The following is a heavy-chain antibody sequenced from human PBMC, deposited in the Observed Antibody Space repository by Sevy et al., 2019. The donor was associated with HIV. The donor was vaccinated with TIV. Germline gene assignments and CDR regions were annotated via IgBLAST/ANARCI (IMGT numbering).Heavy chain of an antibody. D-gene: IGHD3-10*01. V-gene: IGHV4-4*07. Sequence: SENLSLTCTVSGGSISSYYWSWIRQPAGKGLEWIGRIYTSGSTNYNPSLKSRVIMSVDTSKNQFSLKLSSVTAADTAVYHCARGVYYGSGNRSTYYYYYGMDVWGQGTTVTVSS. CDR3: ARGVYYGSGNRSTYYYYYGMDV. J-gene: IGHJ6*02. CDR2: IYTSGST. CDR1: GGSISSYY.